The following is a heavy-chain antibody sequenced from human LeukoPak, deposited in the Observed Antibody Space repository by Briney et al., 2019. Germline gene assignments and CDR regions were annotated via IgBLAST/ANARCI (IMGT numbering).Heavy chain of an antibody. CDR3: AREGYYGSGSPPSFYFDY. CDR2: TSSDLNVK. J-gene: IGHJ4*02. CDR1: GFTFRNYV. D-gene: IGHD3-10*01. V-gene: IGHV3-30-3*01. Sequence: GGSLRLSCAASGFTFRNYVIHWVRKAPGKGLEWVAVTSSDLNVKLYADSVKGRFTISRDNSRSTLYLQMNSLRPEDTAIYYCAREGYYGSGSPPSFYFDYWGQGTLVTVSS.